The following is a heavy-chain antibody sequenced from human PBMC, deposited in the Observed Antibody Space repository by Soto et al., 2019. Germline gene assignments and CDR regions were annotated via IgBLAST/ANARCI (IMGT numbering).Heavy chain of an antibody. V-gene: IGHV1-69*13. J-gene: IGHJ6*02. D-gene: IGHD3-10*01. CDR1: GGTFSSYA. Sequence: GASVKVSCKASGGTFSSYAISWVRQAPGQGLEWMGGIIPIFGTANYAQKFQGRVTITADESTSTAYMELSSLRSEDTAVYYCARVADGSGSYPGTTLRMDVWGQGTTVTVSS. CDR3: ARVADGSGSYPGTTLRMDV. CDR2: IIPIFGTA.